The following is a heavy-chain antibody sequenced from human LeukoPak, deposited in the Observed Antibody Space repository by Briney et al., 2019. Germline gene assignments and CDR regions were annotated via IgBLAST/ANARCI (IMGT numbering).Heavy chain of an antibody. CDR3: ARYFAVAGCFDY. J-gene: IGHJ4*02. D-gene: IGHD6-19*01. CDR1: GGSISSYY. Sequence: NPSETLSLTCTVSGGSISSYYWSWIRQPPGKGLEWIGYIYYSGSTNYNPSLKSRVTISVDTSKNQFSLKLSSVTAADTAVYYCARYFAVAGCFDYWGQGTLVTASS. V-gene: IGHV4-59*01. CDR2: IYYSGST.